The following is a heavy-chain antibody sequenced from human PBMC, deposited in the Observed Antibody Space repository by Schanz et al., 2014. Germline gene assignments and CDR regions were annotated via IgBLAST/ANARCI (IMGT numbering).Heavy chain of an antibody. CDR2: INGDGSST. J-gene: IGHJ4*02. V-gene: IGHV3-74*02. CDR3: ARGGADSAMAHEY. Sequence: EVQLVESGGGLVKPGGSLRLSCAASGFTFSSYWMHWVRQVPGKGPVWVSRINGDGSSTLYADSVKGRFTISRDNAKNTVYLQMTSLRVEDTAVYYCARGGADSAMAHEYWGRGTLVTVSS. CDR1: GFTFSSYW. D-gene: IGHD5-18*01.